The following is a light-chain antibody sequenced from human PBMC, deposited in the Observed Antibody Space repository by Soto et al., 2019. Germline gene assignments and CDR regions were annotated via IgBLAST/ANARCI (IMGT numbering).Light chain of an antibody. J-gene: IGKJ1*01. V-gene: IGKV3D-15*01. CDR2: GAY. CDR3: QQYNDWPRT. CDR1: QSVINSY. Sequence: EVVLTQSPGTLSLSSGERATLSCRASQSVINSYLAWYQQKPGQAPRLLLYGAYNRATGIPARFSGSGSGTEFTLTISSLQSEDFAVYYCQQYNDWPRTFGQGTKVDIK.